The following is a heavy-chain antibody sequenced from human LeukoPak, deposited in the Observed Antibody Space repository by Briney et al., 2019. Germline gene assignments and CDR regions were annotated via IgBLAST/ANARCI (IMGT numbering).Heavy chain of an antibody. CDR3: ANADRFCSGSCHVPDAFDF. D-gene: IGHD2-15*01. J-gene: IGHJ3*01. V-gene: IGHV4-59*08. CDR1: GFTFSSYA. Sequence: GSLRLSCAASGFTFSSYAMSWVRQAPGKGLEWIGFLSYSGTTSYNPSLKGRLSISGDTSRNQFSLKLDFVTAADTAVYYCANADRFCSGSCHVPDAFDFWGQGTLVTVSS. CDR2: LSYSGTT.